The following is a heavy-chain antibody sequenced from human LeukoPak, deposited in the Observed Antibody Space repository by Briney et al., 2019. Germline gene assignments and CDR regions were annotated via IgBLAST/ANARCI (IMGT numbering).Heavy chain of an antibody. D-gene: IGHD1-26*01. CDR2: MNPNCGNT. V-gene: IGHV1-8*01. Sequence: ASVKVSCKASGYTFTNNDINWVRQATGQGLEWTGWMNPNCGNTGYEQKFQGRVTMTRNTSISTAYMELSSLRSEDTALYYCARDIAGATKGGWFDTWGQGTPVTVSS. CDR3: ARDIAGATKGGWFDT. CDR1: GYTFTNND. J-gene: IGHJ5*02.